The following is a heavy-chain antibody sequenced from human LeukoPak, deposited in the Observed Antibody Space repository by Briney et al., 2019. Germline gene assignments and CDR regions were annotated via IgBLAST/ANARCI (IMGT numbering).Heavy chain of an antibody. CDR3: ARTGYGRDYYGMDV. V-gene: IGHV4-59*01. D-gene: IGHD1-26*01. CDR1: GGSISSYY. Sequence: PSETLSLTCTVSGGSISSYYWSWIRQPTGKGLQWIGYIHYTGITNYNPPLKSRVTISIDTPKNEVSLRVTSVTAADTAVYYCARTGYGRDYYGMDVWGQGTTVAVSS. J-gene: IGHJ6*02. CDR2: IHYTGIT.